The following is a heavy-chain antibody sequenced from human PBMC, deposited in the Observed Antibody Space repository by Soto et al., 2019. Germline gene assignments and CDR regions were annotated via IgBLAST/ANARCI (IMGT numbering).Heavy chain of an antibody. CDR3: ARDPLGYCSRTSCRSDAFDI. CDR1: GYTYTSYG. V-gene: IGHV1-18*01. CDR2: ISAYNGNT. Sequence: ASAKASCKACGYTYTSYGISWVRQAPGQGLEWMGWISAYNGNTNYAQKLQGRVTMTTDTSTSTAYMELRSLRSDDTAVYYCARDPLGYCSRTSCRSDAFDIWGQGTMVTVSS. J-gene: IGHJ3*02. D-gene: IGHD2-2*01.